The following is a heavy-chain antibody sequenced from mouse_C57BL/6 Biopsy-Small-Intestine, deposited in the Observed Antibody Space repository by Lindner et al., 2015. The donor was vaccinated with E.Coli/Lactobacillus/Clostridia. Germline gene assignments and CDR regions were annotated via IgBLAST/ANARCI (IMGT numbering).Heavy chain of an antibody. CDR3: ARSRGDYRFDY. CDR2: IYPNNGGT. Sequence: VQLQESGPELVKPGASVKISCKASGYTFTDYNMDWVKQSHGKSLEWIGYIYPNNGGTAYNQKFKRKATLTVDKSSSTAYMELHSLTSEDSAVYYCARSRGDYRFDYWGQGTTLTVSS. J-gene: IGHJ2*01. CDR1: GYTFTDYN. D-gene: IGHD2-13*01. V-gene: IGHV1-18*01.